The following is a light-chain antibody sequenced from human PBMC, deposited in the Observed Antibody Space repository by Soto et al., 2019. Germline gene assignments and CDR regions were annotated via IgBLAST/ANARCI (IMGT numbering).Light chain of an antibody. J-gene: IGKJ1*01. CDR3: QHYGHPRWT. CDR1: QIGNTNY. CDR2: SIF. V-gene: IGKV3-20*01. Sequence: EMVLTQSPGTLSLSPGERATLHCRASQIGNTNYLAWYQQRPGQPPRLLIYSIFTRANGTPDRFSGSGSGTDVTLTISSLAPEDSALYSCQHYGHPRWTFGPGTRVEIK.